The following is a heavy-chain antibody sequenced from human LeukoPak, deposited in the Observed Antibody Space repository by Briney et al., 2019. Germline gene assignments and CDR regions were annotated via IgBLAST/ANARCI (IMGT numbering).Heavy chain of an antibody. CDR2: ITPIFGTA. CDR1: GGTFSSYA. Sequence: SVKVSCKASGGTFSSYAISWVRQAPGQGLEWMGGITPIFGTANYAQKFQGRVTITADESTSTAYMELSSLRPEDTAVYYCAIGRTARDAFDIWGQGTMVTVSS. J-gene: IGHJ3*02. D-gene: IGHD6-6*01. CDR3: AIGRTARDAFDI. V-gene: IGHV1-69*13.